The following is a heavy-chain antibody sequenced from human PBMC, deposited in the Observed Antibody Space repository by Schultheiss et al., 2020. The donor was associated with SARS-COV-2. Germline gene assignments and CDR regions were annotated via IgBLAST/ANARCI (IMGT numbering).Heavy chain of an antibody. CDR1: GFTFSSYS. D-gene: IGHD4-11*01. Sequence: GGSLRLSCVASGFTFSSYSMNWVRQAPGKGLEWVSYITPSGNTIYYAGSVKGRFTISRDNGKNSLYLQMNSLRAEDTAVYYCARSYSNYPEREVYGMDVWGQGTTVTVSS. V-gene: IGHV3-48*04. J-gene: IGHJ6*02. CDR2: ITPSGNTI. CDR3: ARSYSNYPEREVYGMDV.